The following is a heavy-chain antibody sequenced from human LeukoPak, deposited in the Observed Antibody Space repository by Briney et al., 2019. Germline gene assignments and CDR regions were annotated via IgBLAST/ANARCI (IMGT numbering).Heavy chain of an antibody. Sequence: SVKVSCKTPVGTFSSHAITWVRQAPGQGLEWMGRINPIVDTANYAQKFHDRVTITADKSTTTVYLVLNDLTPDDTAVYFCARGKNDYSNRYAFDYWGQGTLVTVSS. V-gene: IGHV1-69*04. CDR2: INPIVDTA. J-gene: IGHJ4*02. D-gene: IGHD4-4*01. CDR1: VGTFSSHA. CDR3: ARGKNDYSNRYAFDY.